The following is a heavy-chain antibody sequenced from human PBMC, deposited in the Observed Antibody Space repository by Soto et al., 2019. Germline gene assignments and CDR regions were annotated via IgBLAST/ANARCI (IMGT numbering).Heavy chain of an antibody. V-gene: IGHV3-53*04. D-gene: IGHD3-10*01. CDR3: ARAAWGLWFGYMDV. CDR2: LYSGGTT. J-gene: IGHJ6*03. CDR1: GFTVGSNY. Sequence: EMQLVESGGGLVQPGGSLRLSCAASGFTVGSNYMSWVRQAPGKGLEWLSVLYSGGTTYYAESVKGRFTISRHNSENTLYLQMNGLRPEDSGIYYCARAAWGLWFGYMDVWGKGTTVTVSS.